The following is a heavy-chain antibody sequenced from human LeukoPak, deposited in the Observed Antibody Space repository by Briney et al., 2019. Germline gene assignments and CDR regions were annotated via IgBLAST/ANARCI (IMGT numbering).Heavy chain of an antibody. Sequence: SQTLSFTCTASGGSISSDNYSWSWIRQPAGKGLEWIGRVYTSGSTNYNPSLKSRVTISVDTSKKQFSLKLSSVTAADTAVYYCARLMDTAMVPWYFDLWGRGTLVTVSS. J-gene: IGHJ2*01. V-gene: IGHV4-61*02. CDR1: GGSISSDNYS. D-gene: IGHD5-18*01. CDR3: ARLMDTAMVPWYFDL. CDR2: VYTSGST.